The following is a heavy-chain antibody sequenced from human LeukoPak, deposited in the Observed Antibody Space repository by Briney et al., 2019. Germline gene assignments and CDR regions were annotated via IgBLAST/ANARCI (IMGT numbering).Heavy chain of an antibody. CDR3: ARGGHFSCFDP. J-gene: IGHJ5*02. CDR1: GFIFRNSA. Sequence: GGSLRLSCAASGFIFRNSAMTWVRQAPGKGLEWVSTISGNGDTTFYADSVKGRFTISRDNSENTLYGQMNSLRADDTAVYYCARGGHFSCFDPWGQGTLVIVSS. CDR2: ISGNGDTT. D-gene: IGHD3-10*01. V-gene: IGHV3-23*01.